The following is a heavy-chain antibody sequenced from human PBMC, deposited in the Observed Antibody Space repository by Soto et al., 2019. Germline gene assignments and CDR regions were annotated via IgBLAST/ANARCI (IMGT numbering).Heavy chain of an antibody. CDR1: GYTLTNYY. CDR2: INPSVSST. J-gene: IGHJ4*02. V-gene: IGHV1-46*01. D-gene: IGHD2-15*01. CDR3: ARASGGYCSCGRCYFDL. Sequence: ASVKVSCKASGYTLTNYYMHWVRQAPGQGLEWMGIINPSVSSTSYAQKFQGRVAMTRDTSTSTVYMELSSLRSDDTAVYYCARASGGYCSCGRCYFDLWGQGTQVTVSS.